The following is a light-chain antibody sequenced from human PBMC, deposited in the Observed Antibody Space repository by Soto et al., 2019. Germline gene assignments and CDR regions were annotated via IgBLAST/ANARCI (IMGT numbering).Light chain of an antibody. Sequence: DIQMTQSPSSLSASVGDRVTITCQASQDISNYLNGYQQKPGKAPKLLIYDASNLETGGPSRFSGSGSGTDFSFTISSLQPEDIATYYCQQYDNLLFTFGQGTRLEIK. CDR2: DAS. CDR1: QDISNY. J-gene: IGKJ5*01. CDR3: QQYDNLLFT. V-gene: IGKV1-33*01.